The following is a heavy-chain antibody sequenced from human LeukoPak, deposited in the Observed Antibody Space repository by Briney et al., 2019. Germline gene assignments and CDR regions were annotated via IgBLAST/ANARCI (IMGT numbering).Heavy chain of an antibody. Sequence: ASVKVSCKASGYTFTSYGISWVRQAPGQGLEWMGWISAYNGNTNYAQKLQGRVTMTRDTSISTAYMELSRLRSDNTAVYYCARALGGNYYDSSGSYYYYYYYMDVWGKGTTVTISS. CDR1: GYTFTSYG. D-gene: IGHD3-22*01. V-gene: IGHV1-18*01. CDR3: ARALGGNYYDSSGSYYYYYYYMDV. CDR2: ISAYNGNT. J-gene: IGHJ6*03.